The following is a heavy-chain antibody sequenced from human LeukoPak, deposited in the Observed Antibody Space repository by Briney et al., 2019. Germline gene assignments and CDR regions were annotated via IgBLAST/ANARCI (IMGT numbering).Heavy chain of an antibody. J-gene: IGHJ4*02. Sequence: ASVKVSCKASGGTFSSYAISWVRQAPGQGLEWMGWISAYNGNTNYAQKLQGRVTMTTDTSTSTAYMELRSLRSDDTAVYYCARDDILTGRYDYWGQGTLVTVSS. CDR1: GGTFSSYA. CDR3: ARDDILTGRYDY. D-gene: IGHD3-9*01. V-gene: IGHV1-18*01. CDR2: ISAYNGNT.